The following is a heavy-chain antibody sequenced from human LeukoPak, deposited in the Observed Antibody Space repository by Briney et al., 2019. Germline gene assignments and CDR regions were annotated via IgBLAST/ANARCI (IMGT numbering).Heavy chain of an antibody. V-gene: IGHV3-21*01. J-gene: IGHJ5*02. Sequence: GRSLRLSCAASGFTFSSYSMNWVRQAPGKGLEWVSSISSSSSYIYYADSVKGRFTISRDNAKNSLYLQMNSLRAEDTAVYYCAISGLYGSGSWTFDPWGQGTLVTVSS. CDR3: AISGLYGSGSWTFDP. CDR1: GFTFSSYS. CDR2: ISSSSSYI. D-gene: IGHD3-10*01.